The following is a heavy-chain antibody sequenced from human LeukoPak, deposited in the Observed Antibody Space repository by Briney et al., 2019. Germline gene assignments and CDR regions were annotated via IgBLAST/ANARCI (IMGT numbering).Heavy chain of an antibody. D-gene: IGHD2-8*01. CDR2: IYSDDRT. J-gene: IGHJ3*02. CDR3: AREVMAKRRAFDI. CDR1: GFTASSNY. Sequence: PGGSLRLSCAASGFTASSNYMSWVRQAPGRGLEWVSVIYSDDRTYYADSVKSRFTISRHTSKKTLYLQMNSLRAEDTAVYYCAREVMAKRRAFDIWGQGTVVTVSS. V-gene: IGHV3-53*04.